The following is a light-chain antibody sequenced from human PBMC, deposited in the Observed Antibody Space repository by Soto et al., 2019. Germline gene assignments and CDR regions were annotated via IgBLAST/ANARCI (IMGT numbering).Light chain of an antibody. J-gene: IGKJ5*01. V-gene: IGKV3-15*01. CDR1: QTVPSR. CDR3: QQYKSWPPIT. Sequence: EIVLSQSXATXXXXPXXXFTXLXXASQTVPSRIAWYQQKPGQAPRLLIYGASTRATGVPDRFSGTGSGTEFTLTISSLKSEDYGVYYCQQYKSWPPITFGQGTRLEIK. CDR2: GAS.